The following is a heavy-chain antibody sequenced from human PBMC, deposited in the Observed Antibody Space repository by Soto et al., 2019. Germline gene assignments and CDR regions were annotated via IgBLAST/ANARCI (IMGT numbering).Heavy chain of an antibody. CDR1: GYTFTGYY. J-gene: IGHJ6*02. D-gene: IGHD6-6*01. V-gene: IGHV1-2*04. Sequence: ASVKVSCKASGYTFTGYYMHWVRQAPGQGLEWMGWINPNSGGTNYAQKFQGWVTMTRDTSISTAYMELSMLRSDDTAVYYCARARYSSSPREFYYYYGMDVWGQGTTVTVSS. CDR2: INPNSGGT. CDR3: ARARYSSSPREFYYYYGMDV.